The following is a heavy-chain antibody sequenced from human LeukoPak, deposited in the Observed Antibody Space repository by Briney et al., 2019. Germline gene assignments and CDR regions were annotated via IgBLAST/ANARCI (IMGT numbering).Heavy chain of an antibody. CDR1: GGSFSGYY. V-gene: IGHV4-34*01. CDR2: INHSGST. D-gene: IGHD5-18*01. CDR3: ARGPYSYGRYGMDV. Sequence: SETLSLTCAVYGGSFSGYYWSWIRQPPGKGLEWIGEINHSGSTNYNPSLKSRVTISVVTSKNQFSLKLSSVTAADTAVYYCARGPYSYGRYGMDVWGQGTTVTVSS. J-gene: IGHJ6*02.